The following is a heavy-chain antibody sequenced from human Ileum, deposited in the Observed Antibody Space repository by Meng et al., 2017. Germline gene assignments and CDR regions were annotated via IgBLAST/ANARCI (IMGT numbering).Heavy chain of an antibody. D-gene: IGHD2-2*02. CDR1: GGAFDGFY. J-gene: IGHJ1*01. V-gene: IGHV4-34*01. CDR3: VRGLLVPNAIRTEYFPL. CDR2: INHSGST. Sequence: QAQLQQWGAGLWQPSETLPPSCAVYGGAFDGFYWTWIRQSPGKGLEWIGEINHSGSTKFNPSLKSRVTMSVDTSKKQFSLNLTSVTAADTAMYYCVRGLLVPNAIRTEYFPLWGQGTLVTVSS.